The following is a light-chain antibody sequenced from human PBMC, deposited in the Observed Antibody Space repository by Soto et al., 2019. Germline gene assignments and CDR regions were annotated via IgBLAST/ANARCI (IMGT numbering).Light chain of an antibody. CDR1: QGIRSA. Sequence: IQLTQSPSSLSASVGDIVTITCRASQGIRSALAWYQQTPGRAPKLLIYKASTLKSGVPSRFSGSGAGTEFTLTISSLQPDDFATYYCQHYNSYSEAFGQGTKVDIK. CDR3: QHYNSYSEA. CDR2: KAS. V-gene: IGKV1-5*03. J-gene: IGKJ1*01.